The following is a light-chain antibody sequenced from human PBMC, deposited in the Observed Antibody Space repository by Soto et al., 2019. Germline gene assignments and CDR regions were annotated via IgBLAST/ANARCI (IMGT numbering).Light chain of an antibody. CDR2: AVS. CDR1: SSDVGGYNY. V-gene: IGLV2-14*01. J-gene: IGLJ2*01. CDR3: SSYTSSTSVA. Sequence: LTQPASVSGSPGQSITISCTGTSSDVGGYNYVSWYQQHPGKAPKLIIYAVSNRPSGVSHRFSGSKSGNTASLAISGLQAEDEAEYYCSSYTSSTSVAFGGGTKLTVL.